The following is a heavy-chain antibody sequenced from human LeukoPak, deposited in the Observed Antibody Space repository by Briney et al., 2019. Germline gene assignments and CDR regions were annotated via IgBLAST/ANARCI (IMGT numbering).Heavy chain of an antibody. J-gene: IGHJ4*02. CDR3: AKDGSALWFGELSYYFDY. CDR2: ISGSGGST. D-gene: IGHD3-10*01. CDR1: GFTFSSYA. V-gene: IGHV3-23*01. Sequence: TGGSLRLSCAASGFTFSSYAMSWVRQAPGKGLERVSAISGSGGSTYYADSVKGRFTISRDNSKNTLYLQMNSLRAEDTAVYYCAKDGSALWFGELSYYFDYWGQGTLVTVSS.